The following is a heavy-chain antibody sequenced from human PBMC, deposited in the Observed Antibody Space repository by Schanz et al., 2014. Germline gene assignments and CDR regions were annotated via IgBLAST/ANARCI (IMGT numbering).Heavy chain of an antibody. CDR3: ARPSGSYFWAFDI. CDR2: IYPDGST. J-gene: IGHJ3*02. V-gene: IGHV3-66*01. D-gene: IGHD3-10*01. CDR1: EFTVDSNY. Sequence: EVQLVESGGGLVQPGGSLRLSCAASEFTVDSNYMSWVRQAPGKGLEWVSIIYPDGSTNYGDSMKGRFTVSRDEWKNTLYLQMNSLRGEDSAVYYCARPSGSYFWAFDIWGQGTMVTVSS.